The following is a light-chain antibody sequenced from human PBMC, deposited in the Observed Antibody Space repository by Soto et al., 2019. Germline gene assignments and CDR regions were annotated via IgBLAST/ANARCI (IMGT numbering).Light chain of an antibody. J-gene: IGKJ4*01. CDR3: QQTKGFPLT. V-gene: IGKV1-12*01. CDR2: AAS. Sequence: DIQMTQSPSSLSASEGDRVTITCRASQDINTYLAWYQQIPGKAPKLLIFAASTLQSGVPSRFSASGSGTDFTFTVGGLQPEDAATYYCQQTKGFPLTFGGGTKVRSN. CDR1: QDINTY.